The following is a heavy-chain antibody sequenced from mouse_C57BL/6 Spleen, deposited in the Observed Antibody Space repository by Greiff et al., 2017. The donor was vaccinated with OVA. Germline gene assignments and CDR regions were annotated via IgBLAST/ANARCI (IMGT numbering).Heavy chain of an antibody. CDR3: ANIKTGTRDAMDY. V-gene: IGHV2-5*01. CDR1: GFSLTSYG. D-gene: IGHD4-1*01. CDR2: IWRGGST. J-gene: IGHJ4*01. Sequence: VQLQQSGPGLVQPSQSLSITCTVSGFSLTSYGVHWVRQSPGKGLEWLGVIWRGGSTDYNAAIMSRLSITKDNSKSQVFFKMNSLQADDTAIYYCANIKTGTRDAMDYWGQGTSVTVSS.